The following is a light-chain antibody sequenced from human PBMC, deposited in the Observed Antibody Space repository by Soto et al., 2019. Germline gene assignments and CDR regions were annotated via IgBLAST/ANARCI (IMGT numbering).Light chain of an antibody. J-gene: IGKJ3*01. CDR1: HDIRSS. CDR3: QQYNADPCT. V-gene: IGKV1-16*02. CDR2: GGS. Sequence: DIQMTQSPSSVSASVGDRVTISCRASHDIRSSLAWFQQKPGKAPNSLIYGGSSLQSGVPSKFSGSESGTDFPLTICSFKLEIFATYYCQQYNADPCTFGQGTKVDVK.